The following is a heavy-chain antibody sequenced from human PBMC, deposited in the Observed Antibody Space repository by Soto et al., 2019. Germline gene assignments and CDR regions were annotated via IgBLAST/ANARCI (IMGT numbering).Heavy chain of an antibody. V-gene: IGHV3-64D*08. CDR1: GFTFSNYA. D-gene: IGHD6-19*01. CDR2: ISSNGGST. Sequence: GGSLRLSCSASGFTFSNYAMHWVRQAPGKGLEYVSGISSNGGSTYYTDSVKGRFTISRDNSKNTLYLQMSSLRTDDTAVYYCVKERINGWYGFDYWGQGTLATVSS. J-gene: IGHJ4*02. CDR3: VKERINGWYGFDY.